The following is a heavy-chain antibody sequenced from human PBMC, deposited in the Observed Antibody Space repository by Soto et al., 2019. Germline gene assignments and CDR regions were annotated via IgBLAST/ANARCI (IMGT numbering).Heavy chain of an antibody. D-gene: IGHD3-22*01. V-gene: IGHV4-31*03. Sequence: SETLSLTCTVSGGSITVGGYYWSWIRQHPGKGLEWIGYIANSGNTYYNPSLKSRVTISVDTSKNQFSLKLSSVTAADTAVYHCARTKYYYDSSGYEREYYFDYWGQGTLVTVSS. CDR2: IANSGNT. CDR3: ARTKYYYDSSGYEREYYFDY. J-gene: IGHJ4*02. CDR1: GGSITVGGYY.